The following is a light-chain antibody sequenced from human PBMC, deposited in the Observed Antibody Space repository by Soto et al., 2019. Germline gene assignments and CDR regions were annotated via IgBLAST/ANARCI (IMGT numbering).Light chain of an antibody. V-gene: IGLV2-23*02. Sequence: QSALTQPACVSGSPGQSITISCTGTSSDVGSHNLVSWYQQHPGQAPKLMIYEVTKRPLGVSTRFSASKSGNTASLTISGRQAEEEADYYCCSYGGSRAVFGGGTQLTVL. CDR2: EVT. CDR1: SSDVGSHNL. J-gene: IGLJ7*01. CDR3: CSYGGSRAV.